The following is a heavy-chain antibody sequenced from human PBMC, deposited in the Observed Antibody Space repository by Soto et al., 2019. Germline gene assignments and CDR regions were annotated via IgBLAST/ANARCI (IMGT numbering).Heavy chain of an antibody. CDR3: ARAESEGSLVLYGMDV. CDR1: GGTFSSCA. J-gene: IGHJ6*02. Sequence: QVQLVQSGAEVKKPGSSVKVSCKASGGTFSSCAISWVRQAPGQGLEWMGGIIPIFGTANYARKFQGRVTITADKSTSTAYMELSSLRSEDTAVYYCARAESEGSLVLYGMDVWGQGTTVTVSS. D-gene: IGHD6-13*01. CDR2: IIPIFGTA. V-gene: IGHV1-69*06.